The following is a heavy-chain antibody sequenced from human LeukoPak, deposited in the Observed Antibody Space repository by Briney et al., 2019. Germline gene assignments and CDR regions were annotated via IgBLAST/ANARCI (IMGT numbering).Heavy chain of an antibody. V-gene: IGHV3-30*04. Sequence: GGSLRLSCAASGFTFSSYAMSWVRQAPGKGLEWVALISYDESNTFYADSVKGRFTISRDNSKNTLYLQMNSLRVEDTAVYYCARDGDGDYVFSYYFDYWGQGPLVTVSS. J-gene: IGHJ4*02. D-gene: IGHD4-17*01. CDR1: GFTFSSYA. CDR3: ARDGDGDYVFSYYFDY. CDR2: ISYDESNT.